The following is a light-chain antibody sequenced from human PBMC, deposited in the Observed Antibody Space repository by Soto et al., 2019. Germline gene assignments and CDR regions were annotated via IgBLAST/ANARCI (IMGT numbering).Light chain of an antibody. CDR2: EVD. CDR3: CLYASTITGV. Sequence: QSALTQPASVSGSPGQSITISCTGTSSDVGTYNLVSWYQQHPGKAPKLLISEVDKWPTGVSNRFSGSKTGNRASLAIPGLQAEDEADFYCCLYASTITGVFGGGTKITVL. V-gene: IGLV2-23*02. J-gene: IGLJ3*02. CDR1: SSDVGTYNL.